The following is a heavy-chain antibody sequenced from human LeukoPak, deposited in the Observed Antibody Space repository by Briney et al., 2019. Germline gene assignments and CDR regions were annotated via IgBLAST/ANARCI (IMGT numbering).Heavy chain of an antibody. CDR2: IYHSGST. V-gene: IGHV4-38-2*02. CDR3: ARDPAAVAGKGFDY. Sequence: PSETLSLTCTVSGYSISSGYYWGWIRPPPGKGLEWIGSIYHSGSTYYNPSLKSRVTISVDTSKNQFSLKLSSVTAADTAVYYCARDPAAVAGKGFDYWGQGTLVTVSS. J-gene: IGHJ4*02. CDR1: GYSISSGYY. D-gene: IGHD6-19*01.